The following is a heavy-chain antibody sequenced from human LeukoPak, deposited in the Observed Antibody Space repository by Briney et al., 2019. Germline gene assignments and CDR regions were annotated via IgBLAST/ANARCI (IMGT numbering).Heavy chain of an antibody. Sequence: GGSLRLSCAASGFTFGTYAMNWVRQAPGKGLDWVSSISRHSADIYYADSVRGRFTISRDNAKNSLYLQMNSLRAEDTAVYYCASAVRSFDWLPNTFFDSWGQGTLVTVSS. CDR3: ASAVRSFDWLPNTFFDS. CDR2: ISRHSADI. J-gene: IGHJ4*02. V-gene: IGHV3-21*01. CDR1: GFTFGTYA. D-gene: IGHD3-9*01.